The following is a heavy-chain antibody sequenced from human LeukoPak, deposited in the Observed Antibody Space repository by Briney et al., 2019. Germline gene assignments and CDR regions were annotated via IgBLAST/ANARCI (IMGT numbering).Heavy chain of an antibody. Sequence: SVKVSCKASGGTFISYAISWVRQAPGQGLEWMGRIIPILGIANYAQKFQGRVTITADKSTSTAYMELSSLRSEDTAVYYCARKRDYYGSGSYYKDYFDYWGQGTLVTVSS. CDR3: ARKRDYYGSGSYYKDYFDY. CDR2: IIPILGIA. J-gene: IGHJ4*02. CDR1: GGTFISYA. V-gene: IGHV1-69*04. D-gene: IGHD3-10*01.